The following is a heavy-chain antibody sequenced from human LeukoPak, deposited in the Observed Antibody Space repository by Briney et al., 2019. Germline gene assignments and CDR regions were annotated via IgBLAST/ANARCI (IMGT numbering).Heavy chain of an antibody. V-gene: IGHV4-4*07. CDR1: GDSVSTYY. Sequence: SETLSLTCTVSGDSVSTYYWSWIRQPAGKGLEWIGRIYTSGSTNYNPSLKSRVTISVDTSKNQFSLKLSSVTAADTAVYYCARENSSGYYFPDAFDIWGQGTMVTVSS. CDR3: ARENSSGYYFPDAFDI. D-gene: IGHD3-22*01. CDR2: IYTSGST. J-gene: IGHJ3*02.